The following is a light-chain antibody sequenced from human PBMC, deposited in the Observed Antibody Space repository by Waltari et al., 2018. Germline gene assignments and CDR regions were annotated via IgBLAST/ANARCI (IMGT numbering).Light chain of an antibody. CDR1: QSVSSD. Sequence: ETVMTQPPPTLSVSPGPRAPLPCRASQSVSSDLAWYQQKPGQAPRLLIYGASTRATGIPGRFSGSGSGTEFTLTISSLQSEDFAVYCCQQYNNWPLTFGGGTKVEI. CDR3: QQYNNWPLT. J-gene: IGKJ4*01. V-gene: IGKV3-15*01. CDR2: GAS.